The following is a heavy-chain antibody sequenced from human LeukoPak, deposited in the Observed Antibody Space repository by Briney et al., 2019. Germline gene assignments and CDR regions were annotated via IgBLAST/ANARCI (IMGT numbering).Heavy chain of an antibody. CDR3: ARGFYITGTDY. D-gene: IGHD3-3*01. Sequence: GASVKVSCKASGYTFTSYAMNWVRQAPGQGLEWMGWINPNSGGTNYAQEFQGRVTMTRDTSISTGYMELSSLRSDDTAVYYCARGFYITGTDYWGQGTLITVSS. CDR1: GYTFTSYA. CDR2: INPNSGGT. J-gene: IGHJ4*02. V-gene: IGHV1-2*02.